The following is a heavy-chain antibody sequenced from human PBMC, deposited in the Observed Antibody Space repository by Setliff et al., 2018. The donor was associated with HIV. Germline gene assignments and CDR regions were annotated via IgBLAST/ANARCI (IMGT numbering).Heavy chain of an antibody. CDR3: ARAEGDAYNSLPYFDS. CDR2: INHSGRT. CDR1: GGSFSDNY. Sequence: TSETLSLTCAVYGGSFSDNYWSWIRQSPGKGLEWIGEINHSGRTKYSPSLRSRVSISVDTSKTQFSLKLSSVTAADTAVYYCARAEGDAYNSLPYFDSWGPGALVTVSS. D-gene: IGHD1-1*01. J-gene: IGHJ4*02. V-gene: IGHV4-34*01.